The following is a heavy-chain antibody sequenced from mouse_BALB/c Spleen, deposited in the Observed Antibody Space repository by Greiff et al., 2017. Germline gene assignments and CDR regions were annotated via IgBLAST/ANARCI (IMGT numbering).Heavy chain of an antibody. CDR1: GFSLTSYG. CDR2: IWSGGST. Sequence: QVQLQQSGPGLVQPSQSLSITCTVSGFSLTSYGVHWVRQSPGKGLEWLGVIWSGGSTDYNAAFISRLSIGKDNSKGQVFFKMTSLQANDTAIYYCARVGLGVFDYWGQGTTRTVSS. J-gene: IGHJ2*01. CDR3: ARVGLGVFDY. D-gene: IGHD4-1*01. V-gene: IGHV2-2*02.